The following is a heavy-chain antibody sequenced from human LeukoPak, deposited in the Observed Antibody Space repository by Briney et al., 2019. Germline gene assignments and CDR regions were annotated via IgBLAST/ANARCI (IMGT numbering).Heavy chain of an antibody. D-gene: IGHD3-16*01. CDR3: ARGSGVTFGGVRKENWFDP. CDR1: GFTFSSYW. V-gene: IGHV3-7*01. CDR2: IKQDGSEK. Sequence: PGGSLRLSCAASGFTFSSYWMSWVRQAPGKGLEWVANIKQDGSEKYYVDSVKGRFTISRDNAKNSLYLQMNSLRAEDTAVYYCARGSGVTFGGVRKENWFDPWGQGTLVTVSS. J-gene: IGHJ5*02.